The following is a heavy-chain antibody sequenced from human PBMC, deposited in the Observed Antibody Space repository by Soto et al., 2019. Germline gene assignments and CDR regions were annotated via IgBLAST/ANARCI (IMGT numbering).Heavy chain of an antibody. D-gene: IGHD3-10*01. V-gene: IGHV3-20*04. Sequence: GGSLRLSCAASGFTIDNYGMSWVRQVPGNGLEWVSGMYWKDGNTHYADSVKGRFTISRDNAKNSLFLRLNSLRAEDTALYYCVRSGDYRSGSYWYFFDYWGQGA. CDR1: GFTIDNYG. CDR2: MYWKDGNT. J-gene: IGHJ4*02. CDR3: VRSGDYRSGSYWYFFDY.